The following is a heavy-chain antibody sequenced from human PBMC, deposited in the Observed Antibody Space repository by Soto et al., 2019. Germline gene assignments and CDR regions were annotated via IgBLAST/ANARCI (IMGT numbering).Heavy chain of an antibody. V-gene: IGHV1-3*01. J-gene: IGHJ5*02. CDR3: AGDNYDILTGYYNGWFDP. D-gene: IGHD3-9*01. CDR1: GYTFTSYA. Sequence: GASVKVSCKASGYTFTSYAMHWVRQAPGQRLEWMGWINAGNGNTKYSQKFQGRVTITRDTSASTAYMELSSLRSEDTAVYYCAGDNYDILTGYYNGWFDPWGQGTLVTVSS. CDR2: INAGNGNT.